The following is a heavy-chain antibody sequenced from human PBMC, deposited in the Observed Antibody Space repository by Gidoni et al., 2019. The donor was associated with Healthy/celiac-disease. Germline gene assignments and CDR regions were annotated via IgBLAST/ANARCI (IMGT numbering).Heavy chain of an antibody. CDR1: GFTFSSYS. D-gene: IGHD3-16*01. V-gene: IGHV3-48*01. J-gene: IGHJ4*02. CDR3: ARDRDFTMITFGGGIFDY. Sequence: EVQLVESGGGLVQPGGSLRLSCAASGFTFSSYSMNWVRQAPGKGLEWVSYISSSSSTIYYADSVKGRFTISRDNAKNSLYLQMNSLRAEDTAVYYCARDRDFTMITFGGGIFDYWGQGTLVTVSS. CDR2: ISSSSSTI.